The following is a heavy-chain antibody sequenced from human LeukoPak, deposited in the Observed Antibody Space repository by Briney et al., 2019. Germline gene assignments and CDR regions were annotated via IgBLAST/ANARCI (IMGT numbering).Heavy chain of an antibody. CDR2: IRYDGSNK. CDR1: GFTFSSYG. Sequence: GGSLRLSCAASGFTFSSYGMHWVRQAPGKGLEGVAFIRYDGSNKCYADSVKGRFTISRDNSKNTLYLQMNSLRAEDTAVYYCATTIFGVVIGAFDIWGQGTMVTVSS. V-gene: IGHV3-30*02. J-gene: IGHJ3*02. CDR3: ATTIFGVVIGAFDI. D-gene: IGHD3-3*01.